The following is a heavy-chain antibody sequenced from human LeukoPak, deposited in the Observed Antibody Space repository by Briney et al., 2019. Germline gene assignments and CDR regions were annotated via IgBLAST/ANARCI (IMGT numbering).Heavy chain of an antibody. CDR1: GYSFSDYW. J-gene: IGHJ4*02. CDR3: AIRYSGSYNDY. CDR2: IYPGDSDT. V-gene: IGHV5-51*01. D-gene: IGHD1-26*01. Sequence: GESLKISCKGSGYSFSDYWIGWVRRMPGKGLEWMGIIYPGDSDTRYSPSFQGQVTISADKSISTACLQWSSLKASDTAMYYCAIRYSGSYNDYWGQGTLVTVSS.